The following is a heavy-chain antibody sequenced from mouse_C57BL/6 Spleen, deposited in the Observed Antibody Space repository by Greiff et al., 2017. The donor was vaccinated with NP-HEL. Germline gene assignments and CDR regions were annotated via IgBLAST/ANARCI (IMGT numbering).Heavy chain of an antibody. V-gene: IGHV1-64*01. CDR1: GYTFTSYW. Sequence: QVQLQQPGAELVKPGASVKLSCKASGYTFTSYWMHWVKQRPGQGLGWIGMIHPNSGSTNYNEKFKSKATLTVDKSSSTAYMQLSSLTSEDSAVYYCARKGPRAMDYWGQGTSVTVSS. D-gene: IGHD3-3*01. J-gene: IGHJ4*01. CDR3: ARKGPRAMDY. CDR2: IHPNSGST.